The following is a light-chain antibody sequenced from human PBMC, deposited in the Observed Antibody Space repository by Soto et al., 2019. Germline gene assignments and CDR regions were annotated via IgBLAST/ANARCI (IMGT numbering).Light chain of an antibody. CDR1: QSISSSF. V-gene: IGKV3-20*01. J-gene: IGKJ5*01. CDR2: GAS. CDR3: QQYDNSPIT. Sequence: ENLLTQSPGILSLSPGGSASLSFGASQSISSSFLAWYQQKPGQAPRLLIYGASSRATGIPDRFSGTGSETDFTLTISRLEPEDFAVYYCQQYDNSPITFGQGTRLEI.